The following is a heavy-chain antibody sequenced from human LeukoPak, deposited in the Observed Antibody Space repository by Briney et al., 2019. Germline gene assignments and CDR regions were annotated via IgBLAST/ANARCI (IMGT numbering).Heavy chain of an antibody. CDR1: GGTFSKYT. V-gene: IGHV1-69*13. J-gene: IGHJ6*02. CDR2: ITPLFGTA. CDR3: ASVDTAMPFYYYYGMDV. Sequence: VASVKVSCKASGGTFSKYTISWVRQRPGQGLEWMGGITPLFGTANYAQKFQGRVTITADESASTAYMELSSLRSEDTAVYYCASVDTAMPFYYYYGMDVWGQGTTVTVSS. D-gene: IGHD5-18*01.